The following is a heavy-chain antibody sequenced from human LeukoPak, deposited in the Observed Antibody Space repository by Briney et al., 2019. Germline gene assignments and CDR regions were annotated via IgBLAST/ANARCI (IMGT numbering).Heavy chain of an antibody. CDR2: IYYSGST. D-gene: IGHD6-13*01. Sequence: SETLSLTCTVSGGSISSYYWSWIRLPPGKGLEWIGYIYYSGSTNYNPSLKNRVTISVDTSKNQFSLKLSSVTAADTAVYYCARASGSSGHYYYYMDVWGKGTTVTVSS. CDR3: ARASGSSGHYYYYMDV. CDR1: GGSISSYY. J-gene: IGHJ6*03. V-gene: IGHV4-59*01.